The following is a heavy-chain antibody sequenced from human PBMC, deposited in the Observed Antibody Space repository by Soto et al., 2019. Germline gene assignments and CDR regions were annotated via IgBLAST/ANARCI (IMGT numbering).Heavy chain of an antibody. CDR3: ARSRSGTRRYNWFDP. Sequence: EVQLVESGGGLVKPGGSLRLSCAASGFTFSSYSMNWVRQAPGKGLEWVSSISSSSSYIYYADSVKGRFTISRDNAKNSLYLQMNSLRAEDTAVYYCARSRSGTRRYNWFDPWGQGTLVTVSS. J-gene: IGHJ5*02. D-gene: IGHD6-19*01. CDR1: GFTFSSYS. CDR2: ISSSSSYI. V-gene: IGHV3-21*04.